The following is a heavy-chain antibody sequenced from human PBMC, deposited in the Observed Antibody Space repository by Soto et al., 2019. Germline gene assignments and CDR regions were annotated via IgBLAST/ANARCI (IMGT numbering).Heavy chain of an antibody. CDR1: GGSFSGYY. V-gene: IGHV4-34*01. Sequence: SETLSLTCAVYGGSFSGYYWSWIRQPPGKGLEWIGEINHSGSTNYNPSLKSRVTISVDTSKNQFSLKLSSVTAADTAVYYCAAYYYDSSGYYGMEYADYWGQGTLVTVSS. J-gene: IGHJ4*02. D-gene: IGHD3-22*01. CDR2: INHSGST. CDR3: AAYYYDSSGYYGMEYADY.